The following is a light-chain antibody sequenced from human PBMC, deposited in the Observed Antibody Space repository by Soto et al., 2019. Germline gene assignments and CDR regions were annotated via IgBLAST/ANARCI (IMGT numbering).Light chain of an antibody. CDR1: QSVSSSY. Sequence: EIVLTQSPGTLSLSPGERATLSCRASQSVSSSYLAWYQQKPGHAPRLLIYGASSRATGIPDRFSVSGSGTVFTLTISRLEPEDFAVYYCQQYGSSPLTFGQGTKVEIK. J-gene: IGKJ1*01. CDR3: QQYGSSPLT. V-gene: IGKV3-20*01. CDR2: GAS.